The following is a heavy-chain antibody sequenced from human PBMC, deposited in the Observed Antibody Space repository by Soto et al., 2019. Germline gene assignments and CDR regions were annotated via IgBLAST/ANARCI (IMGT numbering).Heavy chain of an antibody. CDR2: ISGSGGST. V-gene: IGHV3-23*01. Sequence: GGSLRLSCAASGFTFSSYAMSWVRQAPGKGLEWVSAISGSGGSTYYADSVKGRFTISRDNSKNTLYLQMNSLRAEDTAVFYCAKAHSSGWYESYYMXVWGKGTTVTVSS. D-gene: IGHD6-19*01. CDR1: GFTFSSYA. J-gene: IGHJ6*03. CDR3: AKAHSSGWYESYYMXV.